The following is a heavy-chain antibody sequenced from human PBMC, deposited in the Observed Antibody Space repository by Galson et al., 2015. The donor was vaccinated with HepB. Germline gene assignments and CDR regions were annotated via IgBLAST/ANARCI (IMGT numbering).Heavy chain of an antibody. CDR2: IYYSGST. J-gene: IGHJ4*02. Sequence: TLSLTCTVSGGSINSGDYYWSWIRQPPGKGLEWIGCIYYSGSTYYCPSLKSRVTISVDTSKNQFSLKLSSVTAADTAVYYCAREPRSLTTVTHYFDYWGQGTLVTVSS. D-gene: IGHD4-17*01. CDR3: AREPRSLTTVTHYFDY. CDR1: GGSINSGDYY. V-gene: IGHV4-30-4*01.